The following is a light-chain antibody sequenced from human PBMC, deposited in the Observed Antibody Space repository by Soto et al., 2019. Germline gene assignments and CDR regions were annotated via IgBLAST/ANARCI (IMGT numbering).Light chain of an antibody. V-gene: IGKV4-1*01. CDR2: WAS. CDR3: QQYYSIPLT. J-gene: IGKJ1*01. CDR1: QSVLFSSNNKNY. Sequence: DILMTQSPDSLAVSLGERATINCKSSQSVLFSSNNKNYLAWYQQKPGQPPKLLIYWASTRESGVPDRFSGSGSGTEFTLTISSLQAEDGAVYYCQQYYSIPLTFGQGTRVGIK.